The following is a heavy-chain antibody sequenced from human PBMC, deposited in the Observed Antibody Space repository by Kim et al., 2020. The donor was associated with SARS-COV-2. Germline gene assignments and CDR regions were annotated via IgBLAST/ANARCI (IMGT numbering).Heavy chain of an antibody. J-gene: IGHJ4*01. D-gene: IGHD3-10*01. CDR1: GGSISSSNW. CDR3: ARGIGRNYYGSGSYSRLDY. CDR2: IYHSGST. V-gene: IGHV4-4*02. Sequence: SETLSLTCAVSGGSISSSNWWSWVRQPPGKGLEWIGEIYHSGSTNYNPSLKSRVTISVDKSKNQFSLKLSSVTAADTAVYYCARGIGRNYYGSGSYSRLDYWGQEPWSPSPQ.